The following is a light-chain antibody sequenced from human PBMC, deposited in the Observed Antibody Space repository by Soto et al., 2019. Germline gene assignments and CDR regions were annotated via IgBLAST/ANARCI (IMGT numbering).Light chain of an antibody. CDR3: QQYHNWPPYT. V-gene: IGKV3-15*01. CDR1: QSVTTN. J-gene: IGKJ2*01. Sequence: EIVMTQSPATLSVSPGVRATFSCRASQSVTTNLAWYQQKPGQAPRLLIYGASTRATGIPARFSGSGSGTEFTLTISSLQSEDFAVYYCQQYHNWPPYTFGQGTKLEIK. CDR2: GAS.